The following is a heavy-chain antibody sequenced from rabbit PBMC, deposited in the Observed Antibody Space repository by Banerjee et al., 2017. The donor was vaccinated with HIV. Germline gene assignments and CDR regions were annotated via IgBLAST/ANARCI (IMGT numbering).Heavy chain of an antibody. J-gene: IGHJ4*01. CDR3: ARDLAGVIGWNFGL. V-gene: IGHV1S40*01. CDR2: ISTGSGST. Sequence: QSLEESGGDLVKPGASLTLTCTASGFSFSSNAMCWVRQAPGKGLEWIGCISTGSGSTYYASWAKGRFTISKTSSTTVTLQMTSLTAADTATYFCARDLAGVIGWNFGLWGPGTLVTVS. CDR1: GFSFSSNA. D-gene: IGHD4-1*01.